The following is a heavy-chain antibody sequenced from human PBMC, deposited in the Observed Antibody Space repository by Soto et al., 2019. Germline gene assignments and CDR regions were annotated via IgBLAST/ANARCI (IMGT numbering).Heavy chain of an antibody. CDR2: IYWDDDK. Sequence: QITLKESGPTLVKPTQTLTLTCTFSGFSLSTSGVGVGWIRQPPGKALEWLALIYWDDDKRYSPSLKSRLTITKDTSKHQVVLTMTNLDPVDTATYYCAHGSVDTALGYWGQGTLVTVSS. CDR3: AHGSVDTALGY. J-gene: IGHJ4*02. D-gene: IGHD5-18*01. V-gene: IGHV2-5*02. CDR1: GFSLSTSGVG.